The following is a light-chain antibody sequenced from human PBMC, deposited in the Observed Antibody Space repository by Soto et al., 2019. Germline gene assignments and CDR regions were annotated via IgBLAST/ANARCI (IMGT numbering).Light chain of an antibody. CDR2: GAS. CDR1: QSTRNS. V-gene: IGKV3-15*01. Sequence: EKVMTQSPSTLSVSQGERATLSCRASQSTRNSLAWYQQKPGQAPRLLLYGASTRATGIPARFSGGGSGTEFTLTISSLQSEDFAVYYCQQRANWPLTFGGGTKVDIK. CDR3: QQRANWPLT. J-gene: IGKJ4*01.